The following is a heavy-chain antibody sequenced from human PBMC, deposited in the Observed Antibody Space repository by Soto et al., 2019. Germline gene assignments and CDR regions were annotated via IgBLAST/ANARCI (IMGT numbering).Heavy chain of an antibody. V-gene: IGHV4-39*02. D-gene: IGHD4-4*01. J-gene: IGHJ6*03. CDR2: DYFSGNT. Sequence: QLQLQESGPGLVKSSETLSLMCTVSGGSVRSSHYYWGLRRHPPGKVLERIGIDYFSGNTQYNPSLKSRVNISQDTSTNHFSLRLSSKTAADSAIYIGARMDNSNLSCTYYRYIAVRGKVTTVTVSS. CDR1: GGSVRSSHYY. CDR3: ARMDNSNLSCTYYRYIAV.